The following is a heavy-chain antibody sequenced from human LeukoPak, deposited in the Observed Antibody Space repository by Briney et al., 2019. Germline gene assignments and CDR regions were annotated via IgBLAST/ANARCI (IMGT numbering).Heavy chain of an antibody. CDR1: GYSFTSYW. Sequence: GESLKISCNGSGYSFTSYWIRLVRETPGKSLEWMGIIYPGDSDTRYSPSLQGQVTISADKSISTAYLQWSSLKASETAMYYCARHVHSSSSRWFDPWGQGTLVTVSS. CDR3: ARHVHSSSSRWFDP. J-gene: IGHJ5*02. D-gene: IGHD6-6*01. V-gene: IGHV5-51*01. CDR2: IYPGDSDT.